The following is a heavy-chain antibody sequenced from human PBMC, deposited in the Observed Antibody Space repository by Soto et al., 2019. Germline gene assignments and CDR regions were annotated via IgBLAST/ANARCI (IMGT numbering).Heavy chain of an antibody. J-gene: IGHJ4*02. V-gene: IGHV4-39*07. CDR3: ARARATIAAAAIFDC. CDR1: SGSISSGGYY. Sequence: AETLSLTWTVSSGSISSGGYYWSWIRQPPGKGLEWIGEVYRTGSTTYNPSLESRLTISVDKSKNQFSLKLTSVTAADTAVYYCARARATIAAAAIFDCWGQGTLVTVSS. CDR2: VYRTGST. D-gene: IGHD6-13*01.